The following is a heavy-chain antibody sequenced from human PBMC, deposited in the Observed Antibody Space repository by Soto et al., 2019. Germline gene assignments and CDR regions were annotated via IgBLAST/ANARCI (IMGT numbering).Heavy chain of an antibody. CDR3: AKDIEKGYDYIWGSYRYTGSLVDD. CDR1: GFTFSSYA. V-gene: IGHV3-30-3*01. D-gene: IGHD3-16*02. J-gene: IGHJ4*02. CDR2: ISYDGSNK. Sequence: GGSLRLSCAASGFTFSSYAMHWVRQAPGKGLEWVAVISYDGSNKYYADSVKGRFTISRDNSKNTLYLQMNSLRAEDTALYYCAKDIEKGYDYIWGSYRYTGSLVDDWGQGTLVTVSS.